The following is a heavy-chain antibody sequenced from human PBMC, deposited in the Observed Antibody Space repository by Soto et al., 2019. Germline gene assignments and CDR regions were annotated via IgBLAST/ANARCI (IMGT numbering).Heavy chain of an antibody. J-gene: IGHJ5*02. CDR2: IIPIFGTA. Sequence: SVKVSCKASGGTFSSYAISWVRQAPGQGLEWMGGIIPIFGTANYAQKFQGRVTITADESTSTAYMELSSLRSEDTAVYYCARSPLLQNWFDPWGQGTLVTVSS. D-gene: IGHD3-22*01. CDR1: GGTFSSYA. CDR3: ARSPLLQNWFDP. V-gene: IGHV1-69*13.